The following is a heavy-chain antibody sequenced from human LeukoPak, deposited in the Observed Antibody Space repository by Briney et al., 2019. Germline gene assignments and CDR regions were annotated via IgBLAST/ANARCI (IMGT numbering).Heavy chain of an antibody. CDR3: ARPSGGAAADSYYYYGMDV. V-gene: IGHV1-46*01. J-gene: IGHJ6*02. CDR2: INPSGGST. Sequence: ASVKVSCKASGYTFTSYYMHWVRQAPGQGLEWMGIINPSGGSTSYAQKFQGRVTMTRDTSTSTVYMELSSLRSEDTAVYYCARPSGGAAADSYYYYGMDVWGQGTTVTVSS. D-gene: IGHD6-13*01. CDR1: GYTFTSYY.